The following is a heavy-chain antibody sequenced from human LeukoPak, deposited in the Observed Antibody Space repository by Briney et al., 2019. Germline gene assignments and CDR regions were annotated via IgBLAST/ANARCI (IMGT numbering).Heavy chain of an antibody. V-gene: IGHV3-21*01. Sequence: PGGSLRLSCAASGFTFSSYSMNWVRQAPGKGLEWVSSISSSSSYIYYADSVKGRFTISRDNAKNSLYLQMNSLRAEDTAVYYCARGQKGGGYDYLDYWGQGTLVTVSS. J-gene: IGHJ4*02. D-gene: IGHD5-12*01. CDR2: ISSSSSYI. CDR1: GFTFSSYS. CDR3: ARGQKGGGYDYLDY.